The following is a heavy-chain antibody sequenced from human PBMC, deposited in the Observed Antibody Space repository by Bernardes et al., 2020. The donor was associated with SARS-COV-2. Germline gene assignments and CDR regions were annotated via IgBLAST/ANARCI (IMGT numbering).Heavy chain of an antibody. D-gene: IGHD1-26*01. CDR1: GYSFSNHD. CDR3: WVRVETGGVVFDH. V-gene: IGHV1-18*04. Sequence: VKVSCTASGYSFSNHDMNWVRQAPGQGLEWVGWISPHSANTNYAQNLQGRVSMTTDASARTGYMELRSLRSDDTAVYYCWVRVETGGVVFDHWGQGTLVTVSP. CDR2: ISPHSANT. J-gene: IGHJ4*02.